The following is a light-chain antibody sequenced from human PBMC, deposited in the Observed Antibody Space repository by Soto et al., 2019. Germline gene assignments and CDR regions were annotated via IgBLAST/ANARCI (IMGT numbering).Light chain of an antibody. CDR3: QQYDNSPIT. Sequence: ELVLTQSPGTLSLSPGERASLSCGASQSISSSFLAWYQQKPGQAPRLLIYGASSRATGIPDRFSGTGSEADFTLTISRLGPEDFAVYYCQQYDNSPITFGQGTRLEIK. V-gene: IGKV3-20*01. CDR1: QSISSSF. CDR2: GAS. J-gene: IGKJ5*01.